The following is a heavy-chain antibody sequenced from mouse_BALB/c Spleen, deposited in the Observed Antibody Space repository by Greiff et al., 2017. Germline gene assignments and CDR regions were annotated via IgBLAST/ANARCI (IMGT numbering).Heavy chain of an antibody. J-gene: IGHJ1*01. Sequence: VQLVESGPQLVRPGASVKISCKASGYSFTSYWMHWVKQRPGQGLEWIGMIDPSDSETRLNQKFKDKATLTVDKSSSTAYMQLSSPTSEDSAVYYCARGGNYEYFDVWGAGTTVTVSS. CDR3: ARGGNYEYFDV. CDR1: GYSFTSYW. CDR2: IDPSDSET. V-gene: IGHV1S126*01. D-gene: IGHD2-1*01.